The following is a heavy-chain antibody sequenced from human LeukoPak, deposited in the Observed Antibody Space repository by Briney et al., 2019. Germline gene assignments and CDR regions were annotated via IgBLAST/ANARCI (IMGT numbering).Heavy chain of an antibody. CDR1: GGSISSYY. J-gene: IGHJ4*02. Sequence: SETLSLTCTVSGGSISSYYWSWIRQPPGKGLEWIGYIYYSGSTNYNPSLKSRVTISVDTSKNQFSLKLSSVTAADTAVYYCAGDGYSYGGGFDYWGQGTLVTASS. D-gene: IGHD5-18*01. V-gene: IGHV4-59*12. CDR2: IYYSGST. CDR3: AGDGYSYGGGFDY.